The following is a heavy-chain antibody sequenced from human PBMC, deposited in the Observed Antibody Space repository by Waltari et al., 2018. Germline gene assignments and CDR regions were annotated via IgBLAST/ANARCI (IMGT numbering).Heavy chain of an antibody. CDR2: IIPRFGTA. CDR3: ARDGDGAAAGTARY. V-gene: IGHV1-69*15. D-gene: IGHD6-13*01. Sequence: QVQLVQSGAAVKKPGSSVKVSCKASGGTFRSYAISWVRQAPGQGLEWMGRIIPRFGTAKYAQRFKGRVTITADESTSTAYMELSSLRSEDTAVYYCARDGDGAAAGTARYWGQGTLVTVSS. CDR1: GGTFRSYA. J-gene: IGHJ4*02.